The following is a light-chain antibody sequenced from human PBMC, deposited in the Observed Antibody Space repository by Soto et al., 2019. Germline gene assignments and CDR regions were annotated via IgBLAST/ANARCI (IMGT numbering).Light chain of an antibody. CDR1: RSISRY. Sequence: DIQMTQSPFSLSASVGDRVNMTCRASRSISRYLSWYQQKPGKAPNLLIYAASSLQSGVPSRFSGAGSGTDFTLTIGNLHPEDFAIYYCKQSYSTQWTFGQGTKVEI. CDR2: AAS. CDR3: KQSYSTQWT. V-gene: IGKV1-39*01. J-gene: IGKJ1*01.